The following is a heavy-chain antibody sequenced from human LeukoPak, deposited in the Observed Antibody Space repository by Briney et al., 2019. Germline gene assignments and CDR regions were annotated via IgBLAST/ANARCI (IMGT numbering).Heavy chain of an antibody. V-gene: IGHV4-34*01. Sequence: SETLSLTCAVYGGSFSGYYWGWIRQPPGKGLEWIGEINHSGSTNYNPSLKSRVTISVDTSKNQFSLKLSSVTAADTAVYYCARGQPYYDILTGYYMGFDYWGQGTLVTVSS. CDR1: GGSFSGYY. J-gene: IGHJ4*02. D-gene: IGHD3-9*01. CDR3: ARGQPYYDILTGYYMGFDY. CDR2: INHSGST.